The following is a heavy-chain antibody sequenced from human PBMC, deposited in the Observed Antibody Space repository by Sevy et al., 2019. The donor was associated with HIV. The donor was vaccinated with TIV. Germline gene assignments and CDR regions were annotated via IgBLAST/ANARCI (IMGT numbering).Heavy chain of an antibody. CDR2: INPSGGST. CDR1: GYTFTSDY. J-gene: IGHJ4*02. CDR3: ARDSDNYDILTGYYPFVY. D-gene: IGHD3-9*01. V-gene: IGHV1-46*01. Sequence: ASVKVSCKASGYTFTSDYMHWVRQAPGQGLEWMGIINPSGGSTSYAQKFQGRVTMTRDTSTSTVYMELSSLRSEDTAVYYCARDSDNYDILTGYYPFVYWGQGTLVTVSS.